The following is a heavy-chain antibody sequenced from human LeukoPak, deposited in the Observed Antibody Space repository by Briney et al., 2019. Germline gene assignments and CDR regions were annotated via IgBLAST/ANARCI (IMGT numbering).Heavy chain of an antibody. J-gene: IGHJ4*02. V-gene: IGHV3-30*18. D-gene: IGHD4-23*01. CDR1: GFSFSSFS. Sequence: PGRSLRLSCAASGFSFSSFSMHWVRHSPVKGLEWVAVISSDGSQKYYGSSMNGRSTISRDNSNNTVFLQLHSPIPDDKAVYYCAKEDDGHSQVDYWGQGTLVSVSS. CDR3: AKEDDGHSQVDY. CDR2: ISSDGSQK.